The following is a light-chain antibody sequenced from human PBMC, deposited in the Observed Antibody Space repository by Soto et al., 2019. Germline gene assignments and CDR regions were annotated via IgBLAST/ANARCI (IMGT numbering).Light chain of an antibody. CDR2: TAS. Sequence: DIQMTQSPSSLSAPVGDRVTITCRASQTISSYLNWYQQKPGEAPKLLIYTASSLESGVPSRFSGSGSGTDFTLTISSLEAEDFATYYCQQTYATWTFGQGTKVDIK. V-gene: IGKV1-39*01. CDR3: QQTYATWT. CDR1: QTISSY. J-gene: IGKJ1*01.